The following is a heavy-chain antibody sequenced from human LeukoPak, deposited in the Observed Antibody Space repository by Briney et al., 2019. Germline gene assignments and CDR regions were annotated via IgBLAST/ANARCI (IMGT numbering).Heavy chain of an antibody. J-gene: IGHJ4*02. CDR1: GYTLTELS. CDR2: FDPEDGET. V-gene: IGHV1-24*01. D-gene: IGHD3-10*01. Sequence: GASVKVSCKVPGYTLTELSMHWVRQAPGKGLEWMGGFDPEDGETIYAQKFQGRVTMTEDTSTDTAYMELSSLRSEDTAVYYCAAVRAVVWFGEMYFDYWGQGTLVTVSS. CDR3: AAVRAVVWFGEMYFDY.